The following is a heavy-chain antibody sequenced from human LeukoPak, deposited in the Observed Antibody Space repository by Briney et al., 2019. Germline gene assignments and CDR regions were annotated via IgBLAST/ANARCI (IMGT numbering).Heavy chain of an antibody. Sequence: GGSLRLSRAASGFTFSDYYMSWIRQAPGKGLEWVSYISSSGSTIYYADSVKGRFTISRDNAKNSLYLQMNSLRAEDTAVYYCAGDRVGYCSSTSCYNYYYGMDVWGQGTTVTVSS. CDR3: AGDRVGYCSSTSCYNYYYGMDV. J-gene: IGHJ6*02. CDR2: ISSSGSTI. D-gene: IGHD2-2*01. V-gene: IGHV3-11*01. CDR1: GFTFSDYY.